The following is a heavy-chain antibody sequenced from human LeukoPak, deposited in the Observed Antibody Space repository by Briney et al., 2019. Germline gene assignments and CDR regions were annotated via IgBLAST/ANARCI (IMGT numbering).Heavy chain of an antibody. V-gene: IGHV3-23*01. CDR3: AKDLSPYCSGGSCGVDY. D-gene: IGHD2-15*01. J-gene: IGHJ4*02. CDR1: GFTFSSYG. CDR2: ISGSGGST. Sequence: GGSLRLSCAASGFTFSSYGMHWVRQAPGKGLEWVSAISGSGGSTYYADSVKGRFTISRDNSKNTLYLQMNSLRAEDTAVYYCAKDLSPYCSGGSCGVDYWGQGTLVTVSS.